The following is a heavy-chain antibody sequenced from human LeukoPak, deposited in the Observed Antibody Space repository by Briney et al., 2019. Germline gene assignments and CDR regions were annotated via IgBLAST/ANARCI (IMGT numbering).Heavy chain of an antibody. J-gene: IGHJ6*02. CDR3: TKVRLSNLYYYYGMDV. V-gene: IGHV3-23*01. D-gene: IGHD2-21*02. CDR1: GFTFTNYA. Sequence: LGGSLRLSCAASGFTFTNYAMNWVRQAPGKGLEWLSAISSSGGTTCYADSVKGRFTISRDNSRNTLYLQMNSLRVADTAVYFCTKVRLSNLYYYYGMDVWGQGTTVTVSS. CDR2: ISSSGGTT.